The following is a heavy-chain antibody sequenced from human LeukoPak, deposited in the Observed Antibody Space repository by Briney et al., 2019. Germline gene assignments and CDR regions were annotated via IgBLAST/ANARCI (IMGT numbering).Heavy chain of an antibody. Sequence: SETLSLTCTVSGGSISSYYWSWIRQPPGKGLEWIGYIYYSGGTNYNPSLKSRVTISVDTSKNQFSLKLSSVTAADTAVYYCARDRGYSYGYAYNWFDPWGQGTLVTVSS. CDR2: IYYSGGT. D-gene: IGHD5-18*01. CDR1: GGSISSYY. J-gene: IGHJ5*02. CDR3: ARDRGYSYGYAYNWFDP. V-gene: IGHV4-59*01.